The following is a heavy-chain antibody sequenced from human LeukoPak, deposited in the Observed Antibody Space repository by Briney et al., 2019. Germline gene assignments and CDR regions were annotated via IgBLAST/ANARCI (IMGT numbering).Heavy chain of an antibody. CDR1: GGSISSYY. CDR3: ARDRLYGDALDI. V-gene: IGHV4-4*07. D-gene: IGHD2-2*02. CDR2: IYTSGRT. Sequence: FETLSLTCTVSGGSISSYYWSWIRQPAGKGLEWIGRIYTSGRTNTNPSLKSRVTMSVDTSKNQFSLKLSSVTAADTAVYYCARDRLYGDALDIWGQGTMVTVS. J-gene: IGHJ3*02.